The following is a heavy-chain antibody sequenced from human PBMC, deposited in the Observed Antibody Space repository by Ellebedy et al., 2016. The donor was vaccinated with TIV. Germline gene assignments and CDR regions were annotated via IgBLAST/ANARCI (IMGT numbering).Heavy chain of an antibody. D-gene: IGHD2-21*01. CDR3: VRDRMGATYTFDM. CDR2: LNDDGNRI. Sequence: GESLKISCAASGFTFTNYAIHWVRQGPGKGLVWVSHLNDDGNRITYADSVKGRFAISRDIARNTLFLQMDSQRAEDTAVYYCVRDRMGATYTFDMWGQGTMVTVSS. CDR1: GFTFTNYA. J-gene: IGHJ3*02. V-gene: IGHV3-74*01.